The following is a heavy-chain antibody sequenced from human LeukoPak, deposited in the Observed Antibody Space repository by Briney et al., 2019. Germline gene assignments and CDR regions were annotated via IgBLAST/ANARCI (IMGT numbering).Heavy chain of an antibody. CDR1: GGSFSGYY. Sequence: SETLSLTCAVYGGSFSGYYWSWIRQPPGKGLEWIGEINHSGSTNYNPSLKSRVTISVDTSKNPFHLKLSSVTAADTAVYYCARNHYDFWSGYGTWFDPWGEGTLVTVSS. V-gene: IGHV4-34*01. J-gene: IGHJ5*02. CDR3: ARNHYDFWSGYGTWFDP. CDR2: INHSGST. D-gene: IGHD3-3*01.